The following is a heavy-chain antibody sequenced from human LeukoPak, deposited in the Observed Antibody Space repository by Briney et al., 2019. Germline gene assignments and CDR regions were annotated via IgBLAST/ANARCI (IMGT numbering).Heavy chain of an antibody. V-gene: IGHV5-51*01. Sequence: RGESLKISCRGSGYSFSFYWIAWVRQMPGKGLQWMGIIYPDDSDTRYSPSFQGQVTISADKSISTAYLQWSSLKASDTAMYYCARPLTTSYDAFDIWGQGTMVTVSS. CDR2: IYPDDSDT. CDR3: ARPLTTSYDAFDI. CDR1: GYSFSFYW. J-gene: IGHJ3*02. D-gene: IGHD2/OR15-2a*01.